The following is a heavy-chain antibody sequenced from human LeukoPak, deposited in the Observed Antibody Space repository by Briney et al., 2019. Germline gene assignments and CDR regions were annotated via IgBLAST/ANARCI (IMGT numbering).Heavy chain of an antibody. D-gene: IGHD2-2*01. J-gene: IGHJ6*02. CDR2: ISSSSSYI. Sequence: GGSLRLSCAASGFTFSSYSMNWVRQAPGKGLEWVSSISSSSSYIYYADSVKGRFTISRDNAKNSLYLQMNSLRAEDTAVYCCARSLYCSSTSCTEEDYYGMDVWGQGTTVTVSS. CDR3: ARSLYCSSTSCTEEDYYGMDV. V-gene: IGHV3-21*01. CDR1: GFTFSSYS.